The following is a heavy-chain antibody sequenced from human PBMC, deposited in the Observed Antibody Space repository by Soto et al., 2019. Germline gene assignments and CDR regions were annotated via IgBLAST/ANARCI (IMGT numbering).Heavy chain of an antibody. CDR1: GFTFSDYY. J-gene: IGHJ6*02. CDR2: ISGNGEII. V-gene: IGHV3-11*01. Sequence: PGGSLRLSCAASGFTFSDYYIHWIRRAPGKGLEWISYISGNGEIIQYAASARGRFTISRDNAENSVYLEMDSLRAEDTTLYYCARDVDADFRTDFDVWGQGTTVTVSS. D-gene: IGHD4-17*01. CDR3: ARDVDADFRTDFDV.